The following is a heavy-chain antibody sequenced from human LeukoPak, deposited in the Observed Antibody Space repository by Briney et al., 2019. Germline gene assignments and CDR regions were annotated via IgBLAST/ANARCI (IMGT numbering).Heavy chain of an antibody. CDR3: AREPRDYYYYMDV. CDR1: GFTFSSYS. J-gene: IGHJ6*03. CDR2: ISSSSSYI. Sequence: GGXLRLSCAASGFTFSSYSMNWVRQAPGKGLEWVSSISSSSSYIYYADSVKGRFTISRDNAKNSLYLQMNSLRAEDTAVYYCAREPRDYYYYMDVWGKGTTVTVSS. V-gene: IGHV3-21*01.